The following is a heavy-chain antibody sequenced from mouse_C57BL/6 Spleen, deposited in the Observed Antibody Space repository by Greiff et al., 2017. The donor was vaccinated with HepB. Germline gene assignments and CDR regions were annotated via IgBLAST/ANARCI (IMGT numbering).Heavy chain of an antibody. CDR1: GFTFSSYG. Sequence: EVKLQESGGDLVKPGGSLKLSCAASGFTFSSYGMSWVRQTPDKRLEWVATISSGGSYTYYPDSVKGRFTISRDNAKNTLYLQMSSLKSEDTAMYYCARHKDDGYYGWFAYWGQGTLVTVSA. V-gene: IGHV5-6*01. D-gene: IGHD2-3*01. CDR3: ARHKDDGYYGWFAY. J-gene: IGHJ3*01. CDR2: ISSGGSYT.